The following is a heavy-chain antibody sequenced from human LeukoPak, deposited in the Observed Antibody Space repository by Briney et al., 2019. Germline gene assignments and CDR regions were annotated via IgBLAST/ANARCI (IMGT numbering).Heavy chain of an antibody. CDR1: GFTFDDYT. Sequence: GSLRLSCAASGFTFDDYTMHWVRQAPGKGLEWVSLIYGNGVTTYYADSVKGRFTISRDNFKSSLHLQMNSLRTEDTALYYCAKGQYCCSTSCFMAFDYWGQGTPVTVSS. CDR3: AKGQYCCSTSCFMAFDY. J-gene: IGHJ4*02. CDR2: IYGNGVTT. D-gene: IGHD2-2*01. V-gene: IGHV3-43*01.